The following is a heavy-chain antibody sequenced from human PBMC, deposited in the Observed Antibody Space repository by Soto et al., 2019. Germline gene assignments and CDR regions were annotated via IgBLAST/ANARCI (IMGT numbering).Heavy chain of an antibody. CDR1: GFTFGDYA. J-gene: IGHJ6*02. CDR3: TRTGRIAAAGPAYYYYGMDV. CDR2: IRSKAYGGTT. V-gene: IGHV3-49*03. Sequence: GGSLRLSCTASGFTFGDYAMSWFRQAPGKGLEWVGFIRSKAYGGTTEYAASVKGRFTISRDDSKSIAYLQMNSLKTEDTAVYYCTRTGRIAAAGPAYYYYGMDVWGQGTTVTVSS. D-gene: IGHD6-13*01.